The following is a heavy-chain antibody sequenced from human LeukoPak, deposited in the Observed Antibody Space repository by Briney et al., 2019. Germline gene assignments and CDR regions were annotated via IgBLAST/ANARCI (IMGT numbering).Heavy chain of an antibody. V-gene: IGHV4-59*12. D-gene: IGHD3-3*01. CDR2: IYYSGST. Sequence: SETLSLTCTVSGGSISSYYWSWIRQPPGKGLEWIGYIYYSGSTNYNPSLKSQVTISVDTSKNQFSLKLSSVTAADTAVYFCARAGGFFSPFGYWGQGTLVTVSS. J-gene: IGHJ4*02. CDR3: ARAGGFFSPFGY. CDR1: GGSISSYY.